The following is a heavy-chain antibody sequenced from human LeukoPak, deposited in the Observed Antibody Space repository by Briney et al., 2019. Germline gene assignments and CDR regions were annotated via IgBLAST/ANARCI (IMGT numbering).Heavy chain of an antibody. CDR2: IYYSGST. V-gene: IGHV4-59*01. CDR3: ARGEVWGSYPFDY. J-gene: IGHJ4*02. CDR1: GGSISSYY. D-gene: IGHD3-16*02. Sequence: SETLSLTCTVSGGSISSYYWSWIRQPPGKGLEWIGYIYYSGSTNYNPSLKSRGTISLETSKNQFSLELGSVAAADTAVYYCARGEVWGSYPFDYWGQGTLVTVSS.